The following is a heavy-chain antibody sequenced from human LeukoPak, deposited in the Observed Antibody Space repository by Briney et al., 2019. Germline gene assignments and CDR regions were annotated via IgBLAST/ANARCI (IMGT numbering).Heavy chain of an antibody. J-gene: IGHJ2*01. Sequence: SETLSLTCTVSGGSISSYYWSWIRQPPGKGLEWIGYIYYSGSINYNPSLKSRVTISVDTSKNQFSLKLSSVTAADTAVYYCGRRHLTSVVNPERAFDFWGRVTIVTVSS. CDR3: GRRHLTSVVNPERAFDF. D-gene: IGHD4-23*01. CDR1: GGSISSYY. V-gene: IGHV4-59*08. CDR2: IYYSGSI.